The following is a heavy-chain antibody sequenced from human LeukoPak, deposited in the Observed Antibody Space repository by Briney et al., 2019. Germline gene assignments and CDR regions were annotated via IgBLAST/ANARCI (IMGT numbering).Heavy chain of an antibody. D-gene: IGHD2-15*01. CDR3: ARTSSQYVDAFDI. V-gene: IGHV3-7*03. CDR1: PFIFSGHW. CDR2: IKEDGSEG. J-gene: IGHJ3*02. Sequence: GGSLRLSCEASPFIFSGHWLNWVRQTPGKGLEWVASIKEDGSEGQYVDSVKGRFTISRDNAKNSLYLQMNSLRAEDTAVYYCARTSSQYVDAFDIWGQGTMVTVSS.